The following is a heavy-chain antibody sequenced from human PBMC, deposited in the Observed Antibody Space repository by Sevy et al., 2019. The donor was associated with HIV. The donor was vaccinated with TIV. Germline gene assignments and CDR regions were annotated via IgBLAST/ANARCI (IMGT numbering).Heavy chain of an antibody. V-gene: IGHV4-4*07. Sequence: SDTLSLTCTVSGGSISSYYWSWIRQPAGKGLEWIGRIYTSGSTNYNPSLKSRVTMSVDTSKNQFSLKLSSVTAADTAVYYCARDGIAVGYCSSTSCYTGHWFDPWGQGTLVTVSS. J-gene: IGHJ5*02. D-gene: IGHD2-2*02. CDR1: GGSISSYY. CDR2: IYTSGST. CDR3: ARDGIAVGYCSSTSCYTGHWFDP.